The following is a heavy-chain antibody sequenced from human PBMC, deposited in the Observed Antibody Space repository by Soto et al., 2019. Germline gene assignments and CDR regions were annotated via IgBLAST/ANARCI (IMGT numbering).Heavy chain of an antibody. CDR2: INPNSGGT. CDR3: AAGTGDGNYYYGMDV. J-gene: IGHJ6*02. V-gene: IGHV1-2*04. CDR1: GYTFTGYY. Sequence: ASVKVSCKASGYTFTGYYMHWVRQAPGQGLEWMGWINPNSGGTNYAQKFQGWVTMTRDTSISTAYMELSRLRSDDTAVYYCAAGTGDGNYYYGMDVWGQGTTVTVSS. D-gene: IGHD7-27*01.